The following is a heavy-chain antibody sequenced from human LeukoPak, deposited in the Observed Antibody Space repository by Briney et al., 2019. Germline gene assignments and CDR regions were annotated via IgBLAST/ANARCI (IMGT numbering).Heavy chain of an antibody. V-gene: IGHV3-30*18. CDR2: ISYDGSNK. D-gene: IGHD1-26*01. J-gene: IGHJ5*02. CDR1: GFTFSSYG. Sequence: GRSLRLSCAASGFTFSSYGMHWVRQAPGKGLEWVAVISYDGSNKYYADSVKGRFTISRDNSKNTLYLQMNSLRAEDTAVYYCAKDLEWELLGWSDPWGQGTLVTVSS. CDR3: AKDLEWELLGWSDP.